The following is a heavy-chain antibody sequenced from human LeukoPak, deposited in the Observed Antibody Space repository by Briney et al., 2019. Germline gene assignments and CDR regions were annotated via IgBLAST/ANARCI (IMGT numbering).Heavy chain of an antibody. CDR3: ARHRSGFDP. J-gene: IGHJ5*02. Sequence: ASVTVSCKASGYTFTNYDINWVRQTTGQGLEWMGWMNPYNGNTGFAQNFQGRITMTRNTSISTAYMELSSLRSEDTAVNYCARHRSGFDPWGQGTLVTVSS. CDR2: MNPYNGNT. CDR1: GYTFTNYD. V-gene: IGHV1-8*01.